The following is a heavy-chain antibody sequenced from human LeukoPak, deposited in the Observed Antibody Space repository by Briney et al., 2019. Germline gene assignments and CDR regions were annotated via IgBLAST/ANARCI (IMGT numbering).Heavy chain of an antibody. Sequence: GGSLRLSCAASGFTVTNNYMSWVRQAPGKGLEWVSVIYAGGSTYGGSTYYADSVKGRFTISRDNSKNTLYLQMNSLRVEDTAVYYCARQTKWGQGTLVTVSS. CDR3: ARQTK. CDR1: GFTVTNNY. J-gene: IGHJ4*02. CDR2: IYAGGSTYGGST. V-gene: IGHV3-53*01.